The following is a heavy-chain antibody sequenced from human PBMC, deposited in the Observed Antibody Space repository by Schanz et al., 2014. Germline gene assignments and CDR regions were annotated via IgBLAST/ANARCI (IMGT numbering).Heavy chain of an antibody. Sequence: QVQLVQSGAEVKKPGASVKVSCKASGYTFTSYDINWVRQATGQGLEWMGWMNSKTGNTGYAQRFQGRVTMTRNTSMSTAYIELHILTSEDAAVYYCARGRTFDYWGQGTLVTVSS. CDR3: ARGRTFDY. CDR2: MNSKTGNT. V-gene: IGHV1-8*01. CDR1: GYTFTSYD. J-gene: IGHJ4*02.